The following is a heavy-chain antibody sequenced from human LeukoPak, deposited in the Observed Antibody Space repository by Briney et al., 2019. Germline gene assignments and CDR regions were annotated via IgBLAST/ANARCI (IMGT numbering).Heavy chain of an antibody. CDR1: GGSINNYY. CDR2: IYTRGST. CDR3: ARGRYCSADICSGGDAFDI. D-gene: IGHD2-15*01. V-gene: IGHV4-4*07. Sequence: PSETLSLTCTVSGGSINNYYRSWIRQPAGKGLEWIGRIYTRGSTNYNPSLKSRVTMSVDTSKNQFSLKLSSVTAADTAVYYCARGRYCSADICSGGDAFDIWGQGTMVSVSS. J-gene: IGHJ3*02.